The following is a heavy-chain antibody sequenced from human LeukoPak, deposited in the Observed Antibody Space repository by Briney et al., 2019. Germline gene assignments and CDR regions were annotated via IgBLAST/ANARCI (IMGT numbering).Heavy chain of an antibody. Sequence: GGSLRLSCAASGFTFSSYWMSWVRQAPGKGLEWVSAISGSGGSTYYADSVKGRFTISRDNSKNTLYLQMNSLRAEDTAVYYCAKENCFDGSCYPFDYWGQGTLFTVSS. CDR1: GFTFSSYW. J-gene: IGHJ4*02. V-gene: IGHV3-23*01. D-gene: IGHD2-15*01. CDR3: AKENCFDGSCYPFDY. CDR2: ISGSGGST.